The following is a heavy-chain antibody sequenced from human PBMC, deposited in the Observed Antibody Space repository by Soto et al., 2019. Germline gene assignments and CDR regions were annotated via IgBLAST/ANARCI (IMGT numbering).Heavy chain of an antibody. Sequence: SETLSLTCAVYGGSFSGYYWSWIRQPPGKGLEWIGEINHSGSTNYNPSLKSRVTISVDTSKNQFSLKLSSVTAADTAVYYCARGGGYSYGNPFDYWGQGTLVT. J-gene: IGHJ4*02. D-gene: IGHD5-18*01. V-gene: IGHV4-34*01. CDR2: INHSGST. CDR3: ARGGGYSYGNPFDY. CDR1: GGSFSGYY.